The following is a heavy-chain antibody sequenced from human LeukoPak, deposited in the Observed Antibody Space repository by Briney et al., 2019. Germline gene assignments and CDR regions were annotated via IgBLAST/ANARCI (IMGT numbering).Heavy chain of an antibody. D-gene: IGHD4-17*01. J-gene: IGHJ3*02. CDR1: GFTFDDYA. CDR3: ARPINRDYGDPDAFDI. Sequence: GRSLRLSCAASGFTFDDYAMSWVRQAPGKGLEWVSAISGSGGYTYYADSVKGRFTISRDNSKNTLYLQMNSLTAEDTAVYYCARPINRDYGDPDAFDIWGQGTMVTVSS. V-gene: IGHV3-23*01. CDR2: ISGSGGYT.